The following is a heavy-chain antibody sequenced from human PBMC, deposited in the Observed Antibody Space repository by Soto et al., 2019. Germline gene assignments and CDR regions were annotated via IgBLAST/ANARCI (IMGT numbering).Heavy chain of an antibody. D-gene: IGHD6-13*01. CDR1: GFTFNNYA. CDR2: ISGSGTST. J-gene: IGHJ4*02. Sequence: EVQLLDSGGRSVQPGGSLRLSCAASGFTFNNYAMPWVRQAPGKGLEWVSSISGSGTSTYYADSVRGRFIISRDNSKDTLYLQRNALRAEARAMYFCAKDRGPSASSCWTDWGQGTLVTVSS. CDR3: AKDRGPSASSCWTD. V-gene: IGHV3-23*01.